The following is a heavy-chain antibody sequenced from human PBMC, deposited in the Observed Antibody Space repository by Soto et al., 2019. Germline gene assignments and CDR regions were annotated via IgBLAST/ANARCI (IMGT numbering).Heavy chain of an antibody. V-gene: IGHV1-8*01. CDR3: ASALNGKLAGILQGDAFDI. J-gene: IGHJ3*02. Sequence: QVQLVQSGAEVKKPGASVKVSCKASGYTFTNYDINWVRQATGQGLEWMGWMNPNSGYTGYAQNFQGRVTMTRNTSISTAYMELSSLRSEDTAVYYCASALNGKLAGILQGDAFDIWGQGTMVTVSS. CDR2: MNPNSGYT. CDR1: GYTFTNYD. D-gene: IGHD6-19*01.